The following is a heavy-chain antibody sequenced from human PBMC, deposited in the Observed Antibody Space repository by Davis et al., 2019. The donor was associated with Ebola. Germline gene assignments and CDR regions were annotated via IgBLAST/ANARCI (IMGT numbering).Heavy chain of an antibody. J-gene: IGHJ4*02. V-gene: IGHV1-3*01. D-gene: IGHD5-12*01. CDR2: INGGNGNT. CDR1: GYTFSTYS. CDR3: ARNAWLPSLHFDY. Sequence: AASVKVSCKASGYTFSTYSIHWVRQVPGQRLEWMGWINGGNGNTYYSQNYQGRVSITRDRSASTAYMELNSLRSEDTAVYYCARNAWLPSLHFDYWGQGTRVTVSS.